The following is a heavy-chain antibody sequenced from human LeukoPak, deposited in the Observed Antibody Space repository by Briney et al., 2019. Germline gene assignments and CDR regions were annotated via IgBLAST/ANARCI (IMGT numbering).Heavy chain of an antibody. D-gene: IGHD2-15*01. CDR2: ISSSRSYI. J-gene: IGHJ6*03. CDR1: GFTFSSYA. V-gene: IGHV3-21*04. Sequence: GGSLRLSCAASGFTFSSYAMNWVRQAPGKGLEWVSFISSSRSYIYYADSVKGRFTISRDNAKNSLYLQMNSLRAEDTAVYYCARVVSYCSGGSCYFGPHYYYYYYMDVWGKGTTVTVSS. CDR3: ARVVSYCSGGSCYFGPHYYYYYYMDV.